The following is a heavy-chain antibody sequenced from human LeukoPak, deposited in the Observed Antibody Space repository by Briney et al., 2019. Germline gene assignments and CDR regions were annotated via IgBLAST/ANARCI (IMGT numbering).Heavy chain of an antibody. CDR3: ARDFVNTAMFGYYYYGMDV. CDR2: ISGSSGII. CDR1: GFTFNTYT. V-gene: IGHV3-48*01. D-gene: IGHD5-18*01. J-gene: IGHJ6*02. Sequence: PGGSLRLSCAASGFTFNTYTMNWVRQAPGKGLEWVSYISGSSGIIDYADSVRGRFTISRDNAKNSLYLQMNSLRAEDTAVYYCARDFVNTAMFGYYYYGMDVWGQGTTVTVSS.